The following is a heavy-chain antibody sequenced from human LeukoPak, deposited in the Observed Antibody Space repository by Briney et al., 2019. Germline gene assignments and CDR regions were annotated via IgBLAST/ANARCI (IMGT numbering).Heavy chain of an antibody. D-gene: IGHD6-19*01. Sequence: GGSLRLSCAASGSSVGSDYVRWVRQAPGKGLQWVSRISSDGSSTSYADSVKGRFTISRDNAKNTLYLQMNSLRAEDTAVYYCCSGWHFDYWGQGTLVTVSS. V-gene: IGHV3-74*01. CDR2: ISSDGSST. CDR1: GSSVGSDY. CDR3: CSGWHFDY. J-gene: IGHJ4*02.